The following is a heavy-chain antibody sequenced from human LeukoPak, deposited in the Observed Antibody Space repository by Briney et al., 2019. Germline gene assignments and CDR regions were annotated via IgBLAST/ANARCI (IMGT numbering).Heavy chain of an antibody. Sequence: GGSLRLSCAASGFTFSTYWMSWVRQAPGKGLEWVANIKKDGSEKYYMDSVEGRFTISRDNAENSLYLQMNSLRAEDTAVYYCAREGVHCSGRSCLKAYWGQGTQVTVSS. CDR2: IKKDGSEK. D-gene: IGHD2-15*01. J-gene: IGHJ4*02. CDR3: AREGVHCSGRSCLKAY. V-gene: IGHV3-7*03. CDR1: GFTFSTYW.